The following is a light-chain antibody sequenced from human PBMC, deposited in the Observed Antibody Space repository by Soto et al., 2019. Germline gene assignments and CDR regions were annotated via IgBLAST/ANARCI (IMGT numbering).Light chain of an antibody. CDR2: IEGSGHY. V-gene: IGLV4-60*02. Sequence: QSVLTQSSSASASLGSAVKLTCTLASGHSSYTVTWHQQQPGKAPRYLMKIEGSGHYNKGSGVPDRFSGSSLGADRHLTISNVQFEDEADYYCETWDSNTRTFSGGTKVTVL. CDR1: SGHSSYT. CDR3: ETWDSNTRT. J-gene: IGLJ3*02.